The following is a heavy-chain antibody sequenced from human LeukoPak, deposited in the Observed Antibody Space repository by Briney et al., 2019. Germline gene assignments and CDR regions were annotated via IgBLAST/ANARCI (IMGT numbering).Heavy chain of an antibody. D-gene: IGHD4-17*01. CDR1: RNTFTSYY. V-gene: IGHV1-46*01. CDR3: ARTYDTATVTTPAFF. J-gene: IGHJ4*02. Sequence: GVSVKVSCKASRNTFTSYYVHWVRQAPGQGLEWMGIIKPRGGSTSYAQKFQGRVTMTRDTSTSTVYLDLSSLRSEDTAVYYCARTYDTATVTTPAFFWGERTLVTVSS. CDR2: IKPRGGST.